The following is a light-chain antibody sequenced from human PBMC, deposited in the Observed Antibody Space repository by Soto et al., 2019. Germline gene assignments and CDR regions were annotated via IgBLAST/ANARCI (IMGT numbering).Light chain of an antibody. CDR2: EAS. CDR1: QRVSSW. V-gene: IGKV1-5*01. CDR3: QQPKSLPRT. Sequence: DSQLTQSRPTVSASVGDSVTITCRASQRVSSWVAWYQQRPGKAPRLLIYEASTLETGVPSRFNGAGFDTEFTLTISSLQPDDFATYYCQQPKSLPRTFGGGTRLEIK. J-gene: IGKJ5*01.